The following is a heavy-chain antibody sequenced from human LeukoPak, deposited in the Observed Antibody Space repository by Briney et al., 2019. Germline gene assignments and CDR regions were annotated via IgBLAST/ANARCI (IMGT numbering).Heavy chain of an antibody. CDR1: GASFSSSTYY. J-gene: IGHJ4*02. CDR2: IYYSGST. CDR3: ARHAGGITAAGTRLFDY. Sequence: SETLSLTCTVSGASFSSSTYYWGWIRQSPGKGLEWIGSIYYSGSTYYNPSLKSRVTMSVDTSKNQFSLKLSSVTAADTAVYYCARHAGGITAAGTRLFDYWGQGTLVTVSS. D-gene: IGHD6-13*01. V-gene: IGHV4-39*01.